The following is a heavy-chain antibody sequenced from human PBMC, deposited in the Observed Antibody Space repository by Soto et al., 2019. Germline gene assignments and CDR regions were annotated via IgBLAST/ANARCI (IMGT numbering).Heavy chain of an antibody. CDR1: GFTVSSNY. CDR2: IYSGGST. D-gene: IGHD6-19*01. V-gene: IGHV3-53*01. Sequence: GGSLRLSCAASGFTVSSNYMSWVRQAPGKGLEWVSVIYSGGSTYYADSVKGRFTISRDNSKNTLYLQMNSLRAEDTAVYYCARDRVAGYGMDVCGQGTTVTVS. CDR3: ARDRVAGYGMDV. J-gene: IGHJ6*02.